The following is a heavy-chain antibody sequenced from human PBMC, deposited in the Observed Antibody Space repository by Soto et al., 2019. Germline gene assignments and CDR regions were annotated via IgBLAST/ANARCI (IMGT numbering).Heavy chain of an antibody. J-gene: IGHJ5*02. D-gene: IGHD2-15*01. V-gene: IGHV4-31*03. Sequence: QVQLQESGPGLVKPSQTLSLTCTVSGGSISSGGYYWSWIRQHPGKGLEWIGYIYYSGSTYYNPSLQSRVTISVDTSKNPVPLKLSSVTAGDTAVYYCAREKSDGGPFDPWGQGTLVTVSS. CDR2: IYYSGST. CDR1: GGSISSGGYY. CDR3: AREKSDGGPFDP.